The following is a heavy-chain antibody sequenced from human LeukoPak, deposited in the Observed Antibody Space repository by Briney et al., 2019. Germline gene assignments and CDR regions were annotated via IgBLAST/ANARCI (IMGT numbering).Heavy chain of an antibody. J-gene: IGHJ4*02. CDR1: GGSLSSSSYY. D-gene: IGHD6-19*01. CDR2: IYSSGTT. Sequence: SETLSLTCTVSGGSLSSSSYYWGWIRQPPGKGLEWIGSIYSSGTTYYNPSLKSRVTISVDTSKNQFSLKLSSVTAADTAVHNCARQRPNVTGWQAYYFHYWGQETLVAVSS. CDR3: ARQRPNVTGWQAYYFHY. V-gene: IGHV4-39*01.